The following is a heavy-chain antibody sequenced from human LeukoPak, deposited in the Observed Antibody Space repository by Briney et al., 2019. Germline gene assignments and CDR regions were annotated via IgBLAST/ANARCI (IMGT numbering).Heavy chain of an antibody. CDR2: INHSGST. CDR1: GGSFSGYY. Sequence: SETLSLTCAVYGGSFSGYYWSWIRQPPGKGLEWIGEINHSGSTNYNPSLNSRVTISVDTSKNQFSLKLSSVTAADTAVYYCAGEGIAVAGVIDYWGQGTLVTVSS. V-gene: IGHV4-34*01. J-gene: IGHJ4*02. D-gene: IGHD6-19*01. CDR3: AGEGIAVAGVIDY.